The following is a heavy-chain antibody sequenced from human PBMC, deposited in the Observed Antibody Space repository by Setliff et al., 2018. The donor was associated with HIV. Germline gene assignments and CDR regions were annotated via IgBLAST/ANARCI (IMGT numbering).Heavy chain of an antibody. J-gene: IGHJ4*02. V-gene: IGHV4-39*01. CDR1: GDSISSSYYS. CDR2: VSYDGTT. Sequence: KTSETLSLTCTIFGDSISSSYYSWSWIRQSPGKGLHWIGTVSYDGTTYYNPTLDSRVSISVEASRIQFSLNLTSVTASDTAFYFCARHAFNGGWFGQVLLPYFDNLGRGILVTVSS. D-gene: IGHD3-10*01. CDR3: ARHAFNGGWFGQVLLPYFDN.